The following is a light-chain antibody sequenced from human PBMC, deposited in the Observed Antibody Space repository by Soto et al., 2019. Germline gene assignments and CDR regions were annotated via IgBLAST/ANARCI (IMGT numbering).Light chain of an antibody. Sequence: QSALTQPPSASGSPGQSVTISCTGTSSDVGGYNYVSWYQQHPGKAPKLMIYEVTKRPSGVPDRFSGSKSGNTASLTVSGLQAEDEADYYCSSYAGSNNLKVFGTGTKVT. J-gene: IGLJ1*01. V-gene: IGLV2-8*01. CDR2: EVT. CDR1: SSDVGGYNY. CDR3: SSYAGSNNLKV.